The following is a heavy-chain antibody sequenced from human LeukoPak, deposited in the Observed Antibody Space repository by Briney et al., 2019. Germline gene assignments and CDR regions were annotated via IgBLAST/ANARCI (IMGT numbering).Heavy chain of an antibody. D-gene: IGHD3-10*01. V-gene: IGHV3-48*04. J-gene: IGHJ4*02. CDR2: ISSSSSTI. CDR1: GFTFSSYS. Sequence: GGSLRLSCAASGFTFSSYSMNWVRQAAGKWLERVSYISSSSSTIYYADSVKGRFTISRDNAKNSLYLQMNSLRAEDTAVYYCANEWFGEGDYWGQGTLVTVSS. CDR3: ANEWFGEGDY.